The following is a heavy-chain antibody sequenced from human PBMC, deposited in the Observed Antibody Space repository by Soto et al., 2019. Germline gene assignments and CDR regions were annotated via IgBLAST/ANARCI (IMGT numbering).Heavy chain of an antibody. D-gene: IGHD3-9*01. V-gene: IGHV3-33*01. J-gene: IGHJ6*01. Sequence: VVPLRLSCAASGYSFSSYAMHWVRQAPGKGLEWVAVIWYDGSNKYYADSVKGRFTISRDNSKNTLYLQMNSLRAEDTAVYYWAGTLVKEKAGYYYYG. CDR3: AGTLVKEKAGYYYYG. CDR1: GYSFSSYA. CDR2: IWYDGSNK.